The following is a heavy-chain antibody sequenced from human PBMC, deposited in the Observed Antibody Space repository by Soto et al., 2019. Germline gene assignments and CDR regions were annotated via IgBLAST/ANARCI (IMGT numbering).Heavy chain of an antibody. CDR1: GFTFSSYG. V-gene: IGHV3-33*08. Sequence: GGSLRLSCAASGFTFSSYGMHWVRQAPGKGLEWVAVIWHDGSNKYYADSVKGRFTISRDNSKNTLYLQMNSLRAEVTAVYYCARVALEPRREYGSSSVAFDIWGQGTMVTVSS. CDR3: ARVALEPRREYGSSSVAFDI. D-gene: IGHD6-6*01. CDR2: IWHDGSNK. J-gene: IGHJ3*02.